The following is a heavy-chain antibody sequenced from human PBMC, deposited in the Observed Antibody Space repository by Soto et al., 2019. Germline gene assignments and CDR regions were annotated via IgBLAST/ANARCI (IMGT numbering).Heavy chain of an antibody. V-gene: IGHV1-69*13. D-gene: IGHD3-22*01. CDR3: ARSPPLYYYDRFCYSRATNGWFYL. J-gene: IGHJ5*02. CDR1: GGTFSSYA. Sequence: GASVKVSCKASGGTFSSYAISWVRQAPGQGLEWMGGIIPIFGTANYAQKFQGRVTITADESTSTAYMELSSLRSEDTAVYYCARSPPLYYYDRFCYSRATNGWFYLWGQGTLVTVSS. CDR2: IIPIFGTA.